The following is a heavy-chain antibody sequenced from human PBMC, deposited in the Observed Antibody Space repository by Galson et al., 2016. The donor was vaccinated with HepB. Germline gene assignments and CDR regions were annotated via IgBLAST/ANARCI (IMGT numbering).Heavy chain of an antibody. Sequence: SVKVSCKASGYSFSSYGISWVRQAPRQGLEWMGWTSGYSGSTDYAQKIRGRATMSRDTSTSTAYMELRSLRSDDTAVYYCARISHKYYYYYMDVWGKGTPVTVSS. V-gene: IGHV1-18*04. CDR2: TSGYSGST. CDR3: ARISHKYYYYYMDV. J-gene: IGHJ6*03. CDR1: GYSFSSYG.